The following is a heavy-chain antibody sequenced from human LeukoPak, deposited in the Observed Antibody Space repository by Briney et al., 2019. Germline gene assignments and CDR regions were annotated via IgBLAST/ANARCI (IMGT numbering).Heavy chain of an antibody. CDR3: ASEVPPSIDYFQH. CDR1: GGSISSGAYF. CDR2: IYTGGST. J-gene: IGHJ1*01. Sequence: SETLSLTCTVSGGSISSGAYFWSWIRQPAGKGLEWLGRIYTGGSTNYNPSLKSRVTMSVDTSRNQFSLRLSSVTAADTAVYYCASEVPPSIDYFQHWGQGTLVTVSS. D-gene: IGHD2-2*02. V-gene: IGHV4-61*02.